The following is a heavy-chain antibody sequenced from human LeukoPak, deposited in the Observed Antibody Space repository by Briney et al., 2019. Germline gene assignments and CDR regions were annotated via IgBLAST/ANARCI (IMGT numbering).Heavy chain of an antibody. J-gene: IGHJ5*02. D-gene: IGHD2-2*01. Sequence: ASVKVSCKASGGTFGSYAISWVRQAPGQGLEWMGGIIPIFGTANYAQKFQGRVTITADESTSTAYMELSSLRSEDTAVYYCERVDGYDCSSTSSYCPRSWFDPWGQGTLVTVSS. CDR2: IIPIFGTA. CDR1: GGTFGSYA. V-gene: IGHV1-69*13. CDR3: ERVDGYDCSSTSSYCPRSWFDP.